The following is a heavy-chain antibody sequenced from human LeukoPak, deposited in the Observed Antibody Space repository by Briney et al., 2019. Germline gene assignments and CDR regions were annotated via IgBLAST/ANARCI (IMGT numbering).Heavy chain of an antibody. CDR1: GGSVSSGTYY. V-gene: IGHV4-61*01. J-gene: IGHJ4*02. CDR2: IYYSGST. D-gene: IGHD2-15*01. Sequence: SETLSLTCTVSGGSVSSGTYYWSWIRQPPGKGLEWIGYIYYSGSTNYNPSLKSRVTVSVDTSKNQCSLKLSSVTTADTAVYYCASEYCSGGSCYDYWGQGTLVTVSS. CDR3: ASEYCSGGSCYDY.